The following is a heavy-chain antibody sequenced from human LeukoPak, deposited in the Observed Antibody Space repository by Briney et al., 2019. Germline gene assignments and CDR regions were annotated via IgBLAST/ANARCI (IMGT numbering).Heavy chain of an antibody. Sequence: ASVKVSCKASGYTFTGYYMHWVRQAPGQGLEWMGWINPNSGGTNYAQKFQGRVTMTRDTSISTAYMELSRLRSDDTAVYYCARRGGRWIQLCDYWGQGTLVTVSS. CDR3: ARRGGRWIQLCDY. D-gene: IGHD5-18*01. CDR2: INPNSGGT. V-gene: IGHV1-2*02. CDR1: GYTFTGYY. J-gene: IGHJ4*02.